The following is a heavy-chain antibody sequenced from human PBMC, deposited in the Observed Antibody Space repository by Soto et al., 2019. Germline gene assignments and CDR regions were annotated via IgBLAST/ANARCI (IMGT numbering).Heavy chain of an antibody. D-gene: IGHD5-18*01. V-gene: IGHV3-21*01. Sequence: GGALRLSCAASGFSFHVYSMTWVRQAPGKGLEWVASISSSSSYKDYADSVKGRFTVSRDNAKNSLYLQMNSLRADDTAVYYCARAYTASGNYYYSYGMDVWDQGTAVTVSS. CDR2: ISSSSSYK. J-gene: IGHJ6*01. CDR1: GFSFHVYS. CDR3: ARAYTASGNYYYSYGMDV.